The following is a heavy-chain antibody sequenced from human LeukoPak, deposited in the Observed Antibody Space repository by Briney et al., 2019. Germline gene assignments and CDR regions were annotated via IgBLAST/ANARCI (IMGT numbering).Heavy chain of an antibody. CDR1: KFTFSSYW. V-gene: IGHV3-7*01. CDR3: TRLQIAVAGPNWFDP. D-gene: IGHD6-19*01. Sequence: VGSLRLSCAASKFTFSSYWMSWVRQAPGKGLEWVANIKQDGSVQFYMDSLKGRFSVSRDNAKNSLYLQMNGLRVEGTAVYYCTRLQIAVAGPNWFDPWGQGTLVTVSS. J-gene: IGHJ5*02. CDR2: IKQDGSVQ.